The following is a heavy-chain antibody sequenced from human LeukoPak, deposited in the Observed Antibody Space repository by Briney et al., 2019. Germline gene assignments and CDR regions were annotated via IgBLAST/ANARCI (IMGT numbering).Heavy chain of an antibody. CDR2: IGSSGSYI. CDR1: GFAFSGDN. J-gene: IGHJ3*02. Sequence: GGSLRLSCAASGFAFSGDNMDWVRQAPGKGLEWVSFIGSSGSYIKYADSVKGRFTISRDNAKNSLYLQMNSLRAEDTAMYFCARDRAIDIRAYDIWGQGTMVTVSS. V-gene: IGHV3-21*01. CDR3: ARDRAIDIRAYDI. D-gene: IGHD5-12*01.